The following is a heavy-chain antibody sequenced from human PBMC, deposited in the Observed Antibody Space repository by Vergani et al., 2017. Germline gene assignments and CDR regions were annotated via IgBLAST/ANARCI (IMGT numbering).Heavy chain of an antibody. D-gene: IGHD4-11*01. J-gene: IGHJ4*02. V-gene: IGHV3-9*01. CDR2: ISWNSGSI. Sequence: VQLVESGGGVVQPGGSLRLSCAASGFTFSSYGMHWVRQAPGKGLVWVSGISWNSGSIGYADSVKGRFTISRDNAKNSLYLQMNSLRAEDTALYYCAKAGTTANWYYFDYWGQGTLVTVSS. CDR1: GFTFSSYG. CDR3: AKAGTTANWYYFDY.